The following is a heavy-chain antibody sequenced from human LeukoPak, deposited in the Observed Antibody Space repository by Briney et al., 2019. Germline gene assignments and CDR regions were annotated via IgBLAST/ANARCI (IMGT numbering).Heavy chain of an antibody. Sequence: SVKVSCKASGGTFSSYAISWVRQAPGQGLEWMGGIIPIFGTANYAQKFQGRVTITADESASTAYMELSSLRSEDTAVYYCASIEDYYDSSGPGGTFDYWGQGTLVTVSS. D-gene: IGHD3-22*01. CDR2: IIPIFGTA. V-gene: IGHV1-69*13. CDR3: ASIEDYYDSSGPGGTFDY. J-gene: IGHJ4*02. CDR1: GGTFSSYA.